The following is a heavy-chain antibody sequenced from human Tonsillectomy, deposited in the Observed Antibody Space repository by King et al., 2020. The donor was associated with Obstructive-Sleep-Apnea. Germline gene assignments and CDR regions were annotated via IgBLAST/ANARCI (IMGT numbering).Heavy chain of an antibody. CDR3: ARFGSGSYYKEADY. J-gene: IGHJ4*02. CDR2: IFPGDSGT. D-gene: IGHD3-10*01. V-gene: IGHV5-51*01. Sequence: QLVQSGAEVKKPGESLKISCKGSGYSFTSYWIGWVRQMPEKGLEWMGNIFPGDSGTRYNPSFQGQVTIPSDKSITTAYLQWSSLKASDTAMYFCARFGSGSYYKEADYWGQGALVTVSS. CDR1: GYSFTSYW.